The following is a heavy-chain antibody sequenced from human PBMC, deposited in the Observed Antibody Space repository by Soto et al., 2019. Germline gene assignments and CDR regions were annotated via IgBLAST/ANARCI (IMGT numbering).Heavy chain of an antibody. J-gene: IGHJ6*02. Sequence: QVQLQESGPGLVKPSQTLSLTFTVSGGSISSGAHYWSWIRQHPGKGLEWIGYIHYSGSTYYNPSLKSRVTISVDTSKNQFSLKLSSVTAADTAVYYCARDRGRYDYVEDYGMDVWGQGTTVTVSS. V-gene: IGHV4-31*03. D-gene: IGHD3-16*01. CDR2: IHYSGST. CDR3: ARDRGRYDYVEDYGMDV. CDR1: GGSISSGAHY.